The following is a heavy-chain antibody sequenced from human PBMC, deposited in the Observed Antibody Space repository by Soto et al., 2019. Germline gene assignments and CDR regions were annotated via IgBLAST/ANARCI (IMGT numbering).Heavy chain of an antibody. Sequence: NPSETLSLTCTVSGGSISSYYWSWIRQPPGKGLEWIGYIYYTGSTNYNPSLKSRVTISVDTSKSQFSLKLSSVTAADTAVYYCARGYCGGSTCYSRFFDYWGTGTLVTVSS. CDR3: ARGYCGGSTCYSRFFDY. D-gene: IGHD2-15*01. CDR1: GGSISSYY. V-gene: IGHV4-59*08. J-gene: IGHJ4*02. CDR2: IYYTGST.